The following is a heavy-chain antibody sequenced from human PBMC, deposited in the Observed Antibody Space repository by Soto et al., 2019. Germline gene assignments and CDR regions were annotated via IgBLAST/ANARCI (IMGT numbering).Heavy chain of an antibody. Sequence: SETLSLTCTVSGGSISSYYWSWIRQPPGKGLEWIGYIYYSGSTNYNPSLKSRVTISVDTSKNQSSLKLSSVTAADTAVYYCARDNVDAAVAFQNRFDPWGQGTLVILSS. J-gene: IGHJ5*02. CDR2: IYYSGST. CDR3: ARDNVDAAVAFQNRFDP. V-gene: IGHV4-59*01. CDR1: GGSISSYY. D-gene: IGHD6-19*01.